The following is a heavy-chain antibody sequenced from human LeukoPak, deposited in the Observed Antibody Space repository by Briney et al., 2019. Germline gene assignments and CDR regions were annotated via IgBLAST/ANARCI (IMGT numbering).Heavy chain of an antibody. Sequence: ASVKVSCKASGYTFTGYYMHWVRQAPGQGLEWMGWINPNCGGTNYAQKFQGRVTMTRDTSISTAYMELSRLRSDDTAVYYCAREGYYGSRETIDYWGQGTLVTVSS. V-gene: IGHV1-2*02. D-gene: IGHD3-10*01. CDR3: AREGYYGSRETIDY. J-gene: IGHJ4*02. CDR2: INPNCGGT. CDR1: GYTFTGYY.